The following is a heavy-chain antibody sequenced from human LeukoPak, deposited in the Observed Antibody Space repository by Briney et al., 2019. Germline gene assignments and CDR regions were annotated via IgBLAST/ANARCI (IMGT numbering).Heavy chain of an antibody. D-gene: IGHD3-22*01. V-gene: IGHV4-38-2*02. CDR1: GGSISSGAY. CDR3: ANSWYFYDSSGLPKADAFDR. CDR2: IYRTGST. J-gene: IGHJ3*01. Sequence: SQTLSLTCTVSGGSISSGAYRGWDQQPPGKGLECIATIYRTGSTYYNPSLESRVTISIDTSKNQFSLKLNSVTAADTAVYYCANSWYFYDSSGLPKADAFDRWGQGTLVTVSS.